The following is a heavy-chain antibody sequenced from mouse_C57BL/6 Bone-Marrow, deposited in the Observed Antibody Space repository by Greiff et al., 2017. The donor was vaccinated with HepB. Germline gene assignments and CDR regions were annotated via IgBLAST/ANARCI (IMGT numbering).Heavy chain of an antibody. CDR3: AIYYYGSRGNY. J-gene: IGHJ2*01. Sequence: VQLQQPGAELVKPGASVKLSCKASGYTFTSYWMQWVKQRPGQGLEWIGEIDPSDSYTNYNQKFKGKATLTVETSSSTAYMQLSSLTSEDSAVYYCAIYYYGSRGNYWGQGTTLTVSS. CDR1: GYTFTSYW. D-gene: IGHD1-1*01. V-gene: IGHV1-50*01. CDR2: IDPSDSYT.